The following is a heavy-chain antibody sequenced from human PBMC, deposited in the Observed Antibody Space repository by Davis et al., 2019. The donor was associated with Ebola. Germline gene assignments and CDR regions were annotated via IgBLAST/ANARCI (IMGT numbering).Heavy chain of an antibody. D-gene: IGHD6-13*01. CDR3: ARDGIATFGKVKYYYGMDV. Sequence: PGGSLRLSCAASGFTFSSYGMHWVRQAPGKGLEWVAVIWYDGSNKYYADSVKGRFTISRDNAKNTLYLQMNSLRVEDTAVYYCARDGIATFGKVKYYYGMDVWGKGTTVTVSS. CDR2: IWYDGSNK. CDR1: GFTFSSYG. J-gene: IGHJ6*04. V-gene: IGHV3-33*01.